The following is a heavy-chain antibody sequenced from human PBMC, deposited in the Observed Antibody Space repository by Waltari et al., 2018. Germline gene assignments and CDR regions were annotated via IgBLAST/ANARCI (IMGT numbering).Heavy chain of an antibody. CDR1: GGSISSSTYY. J-gene: IGHJ3*02. Sequence: QMQLQESGPGLVKPSEPLSLTCTVSGGSISSSTYYWGWIRQPPGKGLQWIGKIYYIGRTHYRPSLKRRLTISVDTSKNQFSLNLRSVTAADTAVYYCARLPISLGVGSVFDIWGQGTMVTVSS. CDR3: ARLPISLGVGSVFDI. V-gene: IGHV4-39*01. D-gene: IGHD2-15*01. CDR2: IYYIGRT.